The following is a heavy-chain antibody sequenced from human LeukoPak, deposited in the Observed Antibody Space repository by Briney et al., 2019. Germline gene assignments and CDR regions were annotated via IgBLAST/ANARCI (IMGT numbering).Heavy chain of an antibody. D-gene: IGHD6-13*01. CDR2: ISSSGSTI. CDR3: ARDLLIARSGQQLAFGYDY. Sequence: GGSLRLSCAASGFTFSDYYMSWIRQAPGKGLEWVSYISSSGSTIYYADSVKGRFTISRDNAKNSLYLQMNSLRAEGTAVYYCARDLLIARSGQQLAFGYDYWGQGTLVTVSS. V-gene: IGHV3-11*01. CDR1: GFTFSDYY. J-gene: IGHJ4*02.